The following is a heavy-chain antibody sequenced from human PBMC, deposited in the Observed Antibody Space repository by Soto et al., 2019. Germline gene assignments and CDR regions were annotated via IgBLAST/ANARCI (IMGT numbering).Heavy chain of an antibody. CDR3: ARAPSGTSYHRHFDY. CDR1: GYSFTDNW. CDR2: IYPGDSDT. Sequence: GESLKISCKGSGYSFTDNWIGWVRQTPGEGLEWMGIIYPGDSDTRYSPSFRGQVTISTDNSVRTAYLQWNSLRASDTAMYYCARAPSGTSYHRHFDYWGRVTPVIVSS. V-gene: IGHV5-51*01. D-gene: IGHD1-7*01. J-gene: IGHJ4*02.